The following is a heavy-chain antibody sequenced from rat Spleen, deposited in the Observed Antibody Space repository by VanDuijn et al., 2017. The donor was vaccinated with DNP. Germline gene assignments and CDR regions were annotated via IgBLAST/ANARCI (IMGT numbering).Heavy chain of an antibody. V-gene: IGHV5-25*01. CDR1: GFTSSNYY. Sequence: EVQLVESGGGLVQPGRSMKLSCAASGFTSSNYYMAWVRQAPTKGLEWVASISTSGEYTHYRDSVKGRFTIARDNSQDTQYLQMDSLRPEDTATYYCASVGDLHYGGDGYVLDVWGQVTSVTVSS. CDR2: ISTSGEYT. D-gene: IGHD1-1*01. CDR3: ASVGDLHYGGDGYVLDV. J-gene: IGHJ4*01.